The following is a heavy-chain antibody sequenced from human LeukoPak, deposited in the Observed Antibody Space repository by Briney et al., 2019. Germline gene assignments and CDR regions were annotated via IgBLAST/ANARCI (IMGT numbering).Heavy chain of an antibody. CDR1: GGTFSSYA. CDR2: IIPVFGTA. D-gene: IGHD5-18*01. CDR3: TRSYGYGDFDY. Sequence: SVKVSCKASGGTFSSYAISWVRQAPGQGLEWMGRIIPVFGTANYAQKFQGRVTITTDESTSTAYMELSSLRSEDTAVYYCTRSYGYGDFDYWGQGTLVTVSS. J-gene: IGHJ4*02. V-gene: IGHV1-69*05.